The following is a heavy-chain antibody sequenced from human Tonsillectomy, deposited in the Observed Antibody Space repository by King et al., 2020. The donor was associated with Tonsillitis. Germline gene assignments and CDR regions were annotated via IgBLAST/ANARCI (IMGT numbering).Heavy chain of an antibody. D-gene: IGHD5-12*01. Sequence: QLVQSGGGVVQPGGSLRLSCAASGFTFSSYGMHWVRQAPGKGLEWVAFIRYDGSNKYYADSVKGRFTISRDNSKNTLYLQMNSLRAEDTAVYYCATFHSGYHYMRYWYFDLWGRGTLVTVSS. V-gene: IGHV3-30*02. CDR1: GFTFSSYG. J-gene: IGHJ2*01. CDR3: ATFHSGYHYMRYWYFDL. CDR2: IRYDGSNK.